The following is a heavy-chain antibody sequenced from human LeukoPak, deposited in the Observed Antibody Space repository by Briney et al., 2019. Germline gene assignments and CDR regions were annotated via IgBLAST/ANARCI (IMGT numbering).Heavy chain of an antibody. D-gene: IGHD3-10*01. V-gene: IGHV4-39*01. CDR2: INYSGNT. Sequence: SETVSLTCTVSGGSNSRVSDYWGWIRQPPGKGLEWIGSINYSGNTYYTPSLKSRVTISVDTSKNQFSLKLRSVTAADTAVYYCARTYYGSGSYKDYWGQGTLVTVSS. CDR1: GGSNSRVSDY. J-gene: IGHJ4*02. CDR3: ARTYYGSGSYKDY.